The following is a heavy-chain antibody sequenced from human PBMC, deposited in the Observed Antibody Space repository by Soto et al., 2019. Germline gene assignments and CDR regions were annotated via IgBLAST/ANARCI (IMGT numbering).Heavy chain of an antibody. J-gene: IGHJ5*02. D-gene: IGHD2-21*02. CDR1: GFTFSNYD. CDR2: MIGSDSST. V-gene: IGHV3-23*01. CDR3: ARGLLLGPAS. Sequence: PGGSLRLSCAASGFTFSNYDMTWVRQAPGKGLEWVSGMIGSDSSTYYADSVKGRFTIFRDTSKNTLYLQMNTLRAEDSAIYYCARGLLLGPASWGQGTLVTVSS.